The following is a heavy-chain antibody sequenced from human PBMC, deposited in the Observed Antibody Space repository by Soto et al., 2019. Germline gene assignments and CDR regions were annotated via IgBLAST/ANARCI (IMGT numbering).Heavy chain of an antibody. V-gene: IGHV4-39*01. Sequence: SETLSLTCTVSGGSISSSSYXWGWIRQPPGKGLEWXGSSFYSGSTYSNPSLKSRVTIYVDTSKNQFSLKLSSVTAADTAVYYCARLARYFDWLPTSIDYWGQGTLVTVSS. D-gene: IGHD3-9*01. CDR3: ARLARYFDWLPTSIDY. CDR1: GGSISSSSYX. J-gene: IGHJ4*02. CDR2: SFYSGST.